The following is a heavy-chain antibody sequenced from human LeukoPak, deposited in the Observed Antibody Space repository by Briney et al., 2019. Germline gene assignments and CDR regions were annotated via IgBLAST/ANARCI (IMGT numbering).Heavy chain of an antibody. D-gene: IGHD3-22*01. CDR1: GFTFSSYS. J-gene: IGHJ4*02. CDR2: ISSSSSYI. V-gene: IGHV3-21*01. Sequence: GGSLRLSCAASGFTFSSYSMNWVRQPPGKGLEWVSSISSSSSYIYYADSVKGRFIISRNNAKNSLYQQMNSLRAEDTPVYYCARDLTYYYDSSGYVDYWGQGTLVPVSP. CDR3: ARDLTYYYDSSGYVDY.